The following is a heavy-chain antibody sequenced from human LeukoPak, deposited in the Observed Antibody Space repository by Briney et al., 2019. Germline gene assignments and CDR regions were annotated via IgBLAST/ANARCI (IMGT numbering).Heavy chain of an antibody. Sequence: PGGSLRLSCAASGFTLISFAMNWVRQTPEKGLEWVSYISTSSGTKYYADSVKGRFTISRDNAKNSLFLQMNSLRAEDTAVYYCARDEFGRASFEPWGQGTLVTVSS. CDR3: ARDEFGRASFEP. CDR2: ISTSSGTK. J-gene: IGHJ5*02. CDR1: GFTLISFA. V-gene: IGHV3-48*04. D-gene: IGHD3-16*01.